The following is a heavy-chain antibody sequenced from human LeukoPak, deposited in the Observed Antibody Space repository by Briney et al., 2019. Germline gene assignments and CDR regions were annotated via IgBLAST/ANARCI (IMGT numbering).Heavy chain of an antibody. J-gene: IGHJ4*02. CDR2: INAYNGNT. CDR1: GYTFTTYG. V-gene: IGHV1-18*01. D-gene: IGHD1-26*01. CDR3: ARARSGSYYGGYYFDY. Sequence: ASVKVSFKASGYTFTTYGISWVRQAPGQGLEWMGWINAYNGNTNYAQKLQGRGTITTDTSTSTDYMELRSLRSDDTAVYYCARARSGSYYGGYYFDYWGQGTLVTVSS.